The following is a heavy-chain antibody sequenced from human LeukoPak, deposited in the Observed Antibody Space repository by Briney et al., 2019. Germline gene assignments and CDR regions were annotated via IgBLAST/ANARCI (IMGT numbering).Heavy chain of an antibody. CDR1: GGSVSRGGYY. Sequence: PSETLSLTCTVSGGSVSRGGYYWNWIRQHPGKGLVWIGFTCYSEGTYYNPSLMSRITISVDRSQNQFSLKMRDVTAADTAVYFCATADWESFYFDSWGQGVLVAVSS. CDR3: ATADWESFYFDS. CDR2: TCYSEGT. D-gene: IGHD1-26*01. V-gene: IGHV4-31*03. J-gene: IGHJ4*02.